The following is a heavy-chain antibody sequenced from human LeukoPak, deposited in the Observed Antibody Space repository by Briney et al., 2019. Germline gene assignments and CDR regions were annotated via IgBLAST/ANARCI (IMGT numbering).Heavy chain of an antibody. CDR2: INWNGGST. J-gene: IGHJ3*02. V-gene: IGHV3-20*01. CDR1: GFTFDDYG. CDR3: ARDLEDCSGGSCFDAFDI. D-gene: IGHD2-15*01. Sequence: GGSLRLSCAASGFTFDDYGMSWVRQAPGKGPEWVSGINWNGGSTGYADSVKGRFTISRDNAKNSLYLQMNSLRAEDTALYHCARDLEDCSGGSCFDAFDIWGQGTMVTVSS.